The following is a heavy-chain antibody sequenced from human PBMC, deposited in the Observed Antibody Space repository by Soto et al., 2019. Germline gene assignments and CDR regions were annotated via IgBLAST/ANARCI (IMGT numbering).Heavy chain of an antibody. V-gene: IGHV4-31*03. CDR1: GGSISSGDYY. D-gene: IGHD3-16*01. CDR2: IYYSGRT. CDR3: ARAGGLNPLDY. J-gene: IGHJ4*02. Sequence: SETLSLTCTVSGGSISSGDYYWSWIRQYPGKGLEWIGYIYYSGRTYYNPSLKSRVTISVDTSKNQFSLKLSSVTAADTAVYYCARAGGLNPLDYWGQGTLVTVSS.